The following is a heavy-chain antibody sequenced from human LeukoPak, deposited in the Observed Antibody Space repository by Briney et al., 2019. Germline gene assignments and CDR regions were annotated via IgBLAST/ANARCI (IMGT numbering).Heavy chain of an antibody. CDR2: IYYSGST. V-gene: IGHV4-59*08. D-gene: IGHD6-13*01. Sequence: SETLSLTCTVSGGSISSYYWSWIRQPPGKGLEWIGYIYYSGSTNYNPSLKSRVTISVDTSKNQFSLKLSSVTAADTAVYYCAHTATGYSSSWWKYYFDYWGQGTLVTVSS. CDR1: GGSISSYY. J-gene: IGHJ4*02. CDR3: AHTATGYSSSWWKYYFDY.